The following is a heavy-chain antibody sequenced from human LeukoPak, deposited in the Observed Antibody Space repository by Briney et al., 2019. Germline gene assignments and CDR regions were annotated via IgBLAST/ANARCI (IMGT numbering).Heavy chain of an antibody. CDR3: ARLPVSTTVNPFYYYYYMDV. J-gene: IGHJ6*03. V-gene: IGHV4-30-4*07. D-gene: IGHD4-17*01. CDR1: GGSISSGGYS. Sequence: SQTLSLTCAVSGGSISSGGYSWSWIRQPPGKGLEWIGYIYYSGSTYYNPSLKSRVTISVDTSKNQFSLKLSSVTAADTAVYYCARLPVSTTVNPFYYYYYMDVWGKGTTVTISS. CDR2: IYYSGST.